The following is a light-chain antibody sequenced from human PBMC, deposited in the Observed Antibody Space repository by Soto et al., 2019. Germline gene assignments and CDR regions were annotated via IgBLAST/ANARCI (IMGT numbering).Light chain of an antibody. V-gene: IGLV1-40*01. Sequence: QSVLTQPPSVSGAQGQRVTISCTGNSSNLGAGYDVHWYQQLPGAAPKLVIFGNRNRPSGVPERFSGSKSGTSASLASTWLQAEDEADYYCQAYDYSLTASVFGGGTKLTVL. J-gene: IGLJ3*02. CDR2: GNR. CDR1: SSNLGAGYD. CDR3: QAYDYSLTASV.